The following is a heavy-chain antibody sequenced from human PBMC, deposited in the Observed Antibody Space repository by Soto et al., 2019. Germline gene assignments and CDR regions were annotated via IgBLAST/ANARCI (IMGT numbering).Heavy chain of an antibody. CDR1: GYTFTRHG. V-gene: IGHV1-18*04. Sequence: QVQLVQSGETVKEPGASMKVSCATSGYTFTRHGFSWVRQAPGQGLEWMGWISVVNGNTKYAQKFHDRVTLTTDTSTTTAHIEVRSLSTDDTATYYCVRDTGPYNYHYDAFDLWGQGTAVTVSS. J-gene: IGHJ3*01. CDR2: ISVVNGNT. D-gene: IGHD1-20*01. CDR3: VRDTGPYNYHYDAFDL.